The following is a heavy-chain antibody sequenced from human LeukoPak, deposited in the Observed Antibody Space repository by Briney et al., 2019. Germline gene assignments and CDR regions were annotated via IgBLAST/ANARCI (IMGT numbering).Heavy chain of an antibody. CDR2: IYYTGST. J-gene: IGHJ4*02. D-gene: IGHD2-2*01. Sequence: SQTLSLTHTVSGGSISSGDFYWSWIRQSPGKGLEWIGYIYYTGSTYYNPSLRNRLTISVDTSKNQFSLKLSSVTAADTAVYYCARGRTRLDYWGQGILVTVSS. CDR3: ARGRTRLDY. CDR1: GGSISSGDFY. V-gene: IGHV4-30-4*01.